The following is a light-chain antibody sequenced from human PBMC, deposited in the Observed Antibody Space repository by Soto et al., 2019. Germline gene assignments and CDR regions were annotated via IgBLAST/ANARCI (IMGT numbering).Light chain of an antibody. V-gene: IGKV1-39*01. CDR3: QQTYSPPSIT. CDR2: GAS. CDR1: QSINTS. Sequence: IQMTQSPSSLSASVGDRVTITCRASQSINTSLSLYQQHPGKAPKVLLYGASNLQGGVPSRFSGSGSGSDFTLTITSLQPEDFAIYYCQQTYSPPSITFGQGTRLEIK. J-gene: IGKJ5*01.